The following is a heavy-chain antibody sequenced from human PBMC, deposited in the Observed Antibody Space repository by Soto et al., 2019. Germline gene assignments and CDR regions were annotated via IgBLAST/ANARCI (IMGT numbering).Heavy chain of an antibody. CDR1: GFTFSSYW. D-gene: IGHD3-3*01. J-gene: IGHJ6*03. V-gene: IGHV3-74*01. CDR3: AREPVFGVAPYYYYMDV. CDR2: INSDGSST. Sequence: LRLSCAASGFTFSSYWMHWVRQAPGKGLVWVSRINSDGSSTSYADSVKGRFTISRDNAKNTLYLQMNSLRAEDTAVYYCAREPVFGVAPYYYYMDVWGKGTTVTVSS.